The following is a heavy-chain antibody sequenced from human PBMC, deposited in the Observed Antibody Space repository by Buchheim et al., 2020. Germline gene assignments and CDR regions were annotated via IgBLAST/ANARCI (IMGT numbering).Heavy chain of an antibody. J-gene: IGHJ6*02. Sequence: QVQLVESGGGVVQPGRSLRLSCAASGFTFSSYGMHWVRQAPGKGLEWVAVIWYDGSNKYYADSVKGRFTISRDNSKNTLSLQMNSLRAEDTAVYYCARDHITAHYYYYYGMDVWGQGTT. D-gene: IGHD1-20*01. V-gene: IGHV3-33*01. CDR2: IWYDGSNK. CDR1: GFTFSSYG. CDR3: ARDHITAHYYYYYGMDV.